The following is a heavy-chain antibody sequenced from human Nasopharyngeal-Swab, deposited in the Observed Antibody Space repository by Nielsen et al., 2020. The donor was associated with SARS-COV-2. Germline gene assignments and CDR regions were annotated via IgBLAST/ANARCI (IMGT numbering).Heavy chain of an antibody. CDR3: ASSIRYSGYDLGFDY. CDR2: IYYSGST. D-gene: IGHD5-12*01. J-gene: IGHJ4*02. Sequence: SETLSLTCTVSGGSISSSSYYWGWIRQRKGKGLEWIGSIYYSGSTYYNPSLKSRVTISVDTSKNQFSLKLSSLTAADTAVYYCASSIRYSGYDLGFDYWGQGTLVTVSS. CDR1: GGSISSSSYY. V-gene: IGHV4-39*07.